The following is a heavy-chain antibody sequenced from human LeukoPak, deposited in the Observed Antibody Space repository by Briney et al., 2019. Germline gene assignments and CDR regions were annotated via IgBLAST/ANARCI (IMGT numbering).Heavy chain of an antibody. CDR2: INHSGST. CDR3: APYGSGFSVDDF. Sequence: SETLSLTCAIYGGSFNNYYWSWIRQPPGMGLEWIGEINHSGSTNYNPSPKSRVTISVDKSKNQFSLRLSSVTAADTAVYYCAPYGSGFSVDDFWGQGALVTVSS. D-gene: IGHD3-10*01. J-gene: IGHJ4*02. V-gene: IGHV4-34*01. CDR1: GGSFNNYY.